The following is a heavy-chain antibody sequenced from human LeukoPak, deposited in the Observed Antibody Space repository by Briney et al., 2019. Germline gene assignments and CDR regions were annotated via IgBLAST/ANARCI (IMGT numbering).Heavy chain of an antibody. CDR3: SRGAGYYNRDDYPSGRSDASDF. V-gene: IGHV3-49*03. CDR1: GFTFRGYN. Sequence: GGSLRLSCTVSGFTFRGYNMNWFRQAPGMRLEWIGYTGTGGSGGATEYAESVEGRFTITSADSRSAAYLLMNSLETEDTAVYYCSRGAGYYNRDDYPSGRSDASDFWGRGTMVAVIS. J-gene: IGHJ3*01. CDR2: TGTGGSGGAT. D-gene: IGHD3-16*01.